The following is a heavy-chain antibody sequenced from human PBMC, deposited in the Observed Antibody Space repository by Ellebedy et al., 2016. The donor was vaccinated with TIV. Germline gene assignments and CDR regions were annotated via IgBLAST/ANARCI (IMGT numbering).Heavy chain of an antibody. CDR3: ARDLHYDFWSGYLYYYYMDV. Sequence: GESLKISXAASGFTFSSYSMNWVRQAPGKGLEWVSPISDSGGTTYYADSVKGRFIISRDNSKNTLYLQMNSLRAEDTAVYYCARDLHYDFWSGYLYYYYMDVWGKGTTVTVSS. D-gene: IGHD3-3*01. V-gene: IGHV3-23*01. CDR1: GFTFSSYS. CDR2: ISDSGGTT. J-gene: IGHJ6*03.